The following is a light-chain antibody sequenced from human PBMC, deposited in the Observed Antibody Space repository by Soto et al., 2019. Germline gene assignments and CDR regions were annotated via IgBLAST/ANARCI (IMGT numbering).Light chain of an antibody. J-gene: IGLJ1*01. CDR2: DVS. CDR1: SSDVGGYNS. CDR3: SSYTTSSTPHYV. Sequence: QSALTQPASVSGSPGQSNTISCTGTSSDVGGYNSVSWYQHHPGKAPKLMIFDVSDRPSGVSSRFSGSKSGNTASLTISGLQAEDEADYYCSSYTTSSTPHYVFGPGTKLTVL. V-gene: IGLV2-14*03.